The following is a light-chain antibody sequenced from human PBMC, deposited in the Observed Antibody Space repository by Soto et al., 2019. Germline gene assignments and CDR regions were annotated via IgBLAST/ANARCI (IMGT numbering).Light chain of an antibody. CDR3: QQLNSYPHT. V-gene: IGKV1-9*01. J-gene: IGKJ2*01. CDR1: QGISSY. Sequence: DIQLTQSPSFLSASVGGRVTITCRASQGISSYLAWYQQKPGKAPKLLIYSASTLQSGVPSRFSGGGSGTEFTLTISSLQPEDFATYYCQQLNSYPHTFGQGTKLEIK. CDR2: SAS.